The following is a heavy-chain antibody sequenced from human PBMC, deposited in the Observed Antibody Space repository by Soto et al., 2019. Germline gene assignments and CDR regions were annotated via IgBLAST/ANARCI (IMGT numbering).Heavy chain of an antibody. J-gene: IGHJ4*02. Sequence: QVQLVQSGAEVKKPGASVKVSCKASGYTFTSYAMHWVRQAPGQRLEWMGWSNAGNGNTKYSQKFQGRVTITRDTSASTAYMELISMRSEDTAVYYCARVRITMVRGVITLTARLDYWGQGTLVTVSS. V-gene: IGHV1-3*01. CDR3: ARVRITMVRGVITLTARLDY. CDR2: SNAGNGNT. CDR1: GYTFTSYA. D-gene: IGHD3-10*01.